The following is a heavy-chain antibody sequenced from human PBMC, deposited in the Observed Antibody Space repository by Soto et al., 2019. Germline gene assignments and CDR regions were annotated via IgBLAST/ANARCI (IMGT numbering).Heavy chain of an antibody. CDR3: ARGLRFLEWLEYYGMDX. Sequence: SETLSLTCAVYGGSFSGYYWSWIRQPPGKGLEWIGEINHSGSTNYNQSLKSRVTISVDTYKKKFSLKLSSVTAADTAVYYCARGLRFLEWLEYYGMDXWGQGTTVTVS. V-gene: IGHV4-34*01. D-gene: IGHD3-3*01. CDR1: GGSFSGYY. J-gene: IGHJ6*02. CDR2: INHSGST.